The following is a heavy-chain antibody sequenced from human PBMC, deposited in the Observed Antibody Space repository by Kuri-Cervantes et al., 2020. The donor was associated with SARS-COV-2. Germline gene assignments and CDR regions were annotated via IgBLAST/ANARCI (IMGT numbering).Heavy chain of an antibody. J-gene: IGHJ4*02. V-gene: IGHV4-34*01. CDR2: INHSGST. D-gene: IGHD2-2*02. CDR3: ARGPDHPDARYPIVIPAAIEGFDD. Sequence: GSLRLSCAVYGGSFSGYYWSGIRQPPGKGLEWIGEINHSGSTNYNPSLKSRVTISVDTSKNQFSLKLSSVTAADTAVYYCARGPDHPDARYPIVIPAAIEGFDDWGQGTLVTVAS. CDR1: GGSFSGYY.